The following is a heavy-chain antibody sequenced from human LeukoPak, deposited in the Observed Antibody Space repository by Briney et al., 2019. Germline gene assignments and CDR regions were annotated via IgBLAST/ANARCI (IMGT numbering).Heavy chain of an antibody. CDR2: ISDSGGTT. Sequence: PGGSLRLSCAASRFTFNTYAMSWVRQAPGKGLEWVSTISDSGGTTYYADSVKGRFTISRDNSKNTLHLQMDNLKAEDTAVYHCAKDSATLSGGFDIWGQGTMVTVSS. V-gene: IGHV3-23*01. CDR1: RFTFNTYA. J-gene: IGHJ3*02. D-gene: IGHD7-27*01. CDR3: AKDSATLSGGFDI.